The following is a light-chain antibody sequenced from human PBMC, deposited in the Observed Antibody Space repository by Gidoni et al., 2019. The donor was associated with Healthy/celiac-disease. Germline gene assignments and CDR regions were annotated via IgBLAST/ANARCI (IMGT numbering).Light chain of an antibody. CDR1: QSISSW. J-gene: IGKJ2*04. CDR2: KAS. Sequence: IQMSQSPSTLSASVGDRVTITCRASQSISSWLAWYQQKPGKAPKLLIYKASSLESGVPSRFSGSGSGTEFNLTISSLQPDDVATYYCQQYNSYPWSFGQXTKLEIK. CDR3: QQYNSYPWS. V-gene: IGKV1-5*03.